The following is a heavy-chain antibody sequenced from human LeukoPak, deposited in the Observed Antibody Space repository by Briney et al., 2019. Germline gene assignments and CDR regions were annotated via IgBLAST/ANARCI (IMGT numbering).Heavy chain of an antibody. J-gene: IGHJ4*02. Sequence: PSETLSLTCTVSGYSISSGYYWGWIRQPPGKGLEWIGSIYHSGSTYYNPSLKSRVTISVDTSKNQFSLKLSSVTAADTAVYYCARDRGLESPFDYWGQGTLVTVSS. CDR3: ARDRGLESPFDY. CDR1: GYSISSGYY. CDR2: IYHSGST. D-gene: IGHD1-1*01. V-gene: IGHV4-38-2*02.